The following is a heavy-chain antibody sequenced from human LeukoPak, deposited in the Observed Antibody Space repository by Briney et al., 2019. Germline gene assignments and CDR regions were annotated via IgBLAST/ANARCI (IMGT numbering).Heavy chain of an antibody. V-gene: IGHV4-59*01. D-gene: IGHD2-2*01. CDR3: ARDRRCSSTSCRYFDY. CDR1: GGSISSYY. Sequence: SETLSLTCTVSGGSISSYYWSWIRQPPGKGLEWIGYIYYSGSTNYNPSLKSRVTISVDTSKNQFSLKLGSVTAADTAVYYCARDRRCSSTSCRYFDYWGQGTLVTVSS. CDR2: IYYSGST. J-gene: IGHJ4*02.